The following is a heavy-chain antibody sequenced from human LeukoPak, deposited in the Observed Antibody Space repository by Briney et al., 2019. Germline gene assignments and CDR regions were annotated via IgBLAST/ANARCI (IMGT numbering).Heavy chain of an antibody. V-gene: IGHV4-34*01. CDR2: INHSGST. D-gene: IGHD2-2*02. Sequence: SETLSLTCAVYGGSFRGYYWSWIRQPPGKGLEWIGEINHSGSTNYNPSLKSRVTISVDTSKNQFSLKLSSVTAADTAVYYCARVRYCSSTSCYTRFDYWGQGTLVTVSS. J-gene: IGHJ4*02. CDR1: GGSFRGYY. CDR3: ARVRYCSSTSCYTRFDY.